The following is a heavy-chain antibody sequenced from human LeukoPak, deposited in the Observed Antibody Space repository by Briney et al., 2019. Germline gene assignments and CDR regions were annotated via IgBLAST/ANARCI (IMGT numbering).Heavy chain of an antibody. CDR3: ARHSRSVDYGSGSYTWDY. V-gene: IGHV4-39*01. CDR1: GGSISSIIYY. Sequence: PSETLSLTCTVSGGSISSIIYYWGWIRQPPGKGLEWIRSIYYSGSTYYNVSLKSRVTISVDTSRNQFSLKLSSVTAADTAVYYCARHSRSVDYGSGSYTWDYWGQGTLVTVSS. CDR2: IYYSGST. J-gene: IGHJ4*02. D-gene: IGHD3-10*01.